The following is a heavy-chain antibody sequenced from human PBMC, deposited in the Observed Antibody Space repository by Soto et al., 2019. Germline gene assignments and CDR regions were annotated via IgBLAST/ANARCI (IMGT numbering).Heavy chain of an antibody. V-gene: IGHV4-30-4*01. CDR3: ASGPSGDKVDS. D-gene: IGHD7-27*01. CDR2: IYDGGTT. J-gene: IGHJ4*02. Sequence: QVQLQESGPRLVSPSQTLSLTCTVSGGSISSAAYCWSWIRQSPDKGLEWIGHIYDGGTTYSSPSLKRRVTLSADTAEPQFSLKLVSVRAADTAVYYCASGPSGDKVDSWGQGIQVTVPS. CDR1: GGSISSAAYC.